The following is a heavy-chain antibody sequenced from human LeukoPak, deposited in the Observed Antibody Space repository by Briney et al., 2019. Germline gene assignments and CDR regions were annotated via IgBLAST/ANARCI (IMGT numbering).Heavy chain of an antibody. CDR1: GGSISSSSYY. CDR2: IYYSGST. D-gene: IGHD3-9*01. Sequence: SETLSLTCTVSGGSISSSSYYWGWIRQPPGKGLEWIGSIYYSGSTYYNPSLKSRVTISVDTSKNQFSLKLSSVTAADTAVYYCASPRAGNYDILTGYYNMDFDHWGQGTLVTVSS. CDR3: ASPRAGNYDILTGYYNMDFDH. V-gene: IGHV4-39*01. J-gene: IGHJ4*02.